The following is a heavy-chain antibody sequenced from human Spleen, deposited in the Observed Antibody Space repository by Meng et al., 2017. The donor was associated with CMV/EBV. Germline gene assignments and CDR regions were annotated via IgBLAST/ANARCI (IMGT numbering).Heavy chain of an antibody. Sequence: GESLKISCAASGFTFSSYSMNWVRQAPGKGLEWVSSISSSSSYIYYADSVKGRFTISRDNAKNSLYLQMNSLRAEDTAVYYCARDDRPKTGDRKVYYYYYGMDVWGQGTTVTVSS. D-gene: IGHD7-27*01. CDR1: GFTFSSYS. CDR3: ARDDRPKTGDRKVYYYYYGMDV. V-gene: IGHV3-21*01. J-gene: IGHJ6*02. CDR2: ISSSSSYI.